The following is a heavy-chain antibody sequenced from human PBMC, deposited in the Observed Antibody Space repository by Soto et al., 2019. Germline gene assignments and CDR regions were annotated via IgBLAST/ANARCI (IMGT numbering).Heavy chain of an antibody. Sequence: PGGSLRLSCAASGVTFSTYAISWVRQAPGKGLEWVSTIDNSGGITYYADSVKGRFTISRDNSKNTLYLQMNSLRAEDTAVYYCAKGGYNYGFLFDCWCQGTLVTVSS. CDR1: GVTFSTYA. D-gene: IGHD5-18*01. CDR2: IDNSGGIT. V-gene: IGHV3-23*05. J-gene: IGHJ4*02. CDR3: AKGGYNYGFLFDC.